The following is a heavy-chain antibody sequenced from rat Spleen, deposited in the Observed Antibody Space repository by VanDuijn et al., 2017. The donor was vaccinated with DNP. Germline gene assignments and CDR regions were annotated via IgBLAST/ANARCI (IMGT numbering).Heavy chain of an antibody. CDR2: ISYDGSST. D-gene: IGHD1-2*01. CDR3: ARHGYSSYIYYYAMDA. CDR1: GFTFSDYN. Sequence: EVQLVESGGGLVQPGRSLKLSCAASGFTFSDYNMAWVRQAPKKGLEWVATISYDGSSTYYRDSVKGRFTISRDNAKSTLYLQMDSLRSEDTATYYCARHGYSSYIYYYAMDAWGQGTSVTVSS. V-gene: IGHV5-7*01. J-gene: IGHJ4*01.